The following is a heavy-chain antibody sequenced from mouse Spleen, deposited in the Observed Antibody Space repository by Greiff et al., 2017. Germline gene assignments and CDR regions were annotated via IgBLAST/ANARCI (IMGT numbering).Heavy chain of an antibody. Sequence: EVQLVESGGGLVKPGGSLKLSCAASGFTFSSYAMSRVRQSPEKRLEWVAEISSGGSYTYYPDTVTGRFTISRDNAKNTLYLEMSSLRSEDTAMYYCARERYAWYFDVWGAGTTVTVSS. D-gene: IGHD2-14*01. CDR2: ISSGGSYT. CDR1: GFTFSSYA. V-gene: IGHV5-9-4*01. CDR3: ARERYAWYFDV. J-gene: IGHJ1*01.